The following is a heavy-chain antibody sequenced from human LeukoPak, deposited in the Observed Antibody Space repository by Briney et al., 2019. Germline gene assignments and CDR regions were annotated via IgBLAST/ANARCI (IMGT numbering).Heavy chain of an antibody. D-gene: IGHD3-9*01. Sequence: AGGSLRLSCAASGFTFSLHYMGWVRQTPGKGLEWVANIKEDGSDTFYVGSVKGRFTIFRDNAKNSVYLQMNILRAEDTAVYYCARHRYFYFDLWGQGTLVNVSP. CDR2: IKEDGSDT. CDR1: GFTFSLHY. V-gene: IGHV3-7*01. J-gene: IGHJ4*02. CDR3: ARHRYFYFDL.